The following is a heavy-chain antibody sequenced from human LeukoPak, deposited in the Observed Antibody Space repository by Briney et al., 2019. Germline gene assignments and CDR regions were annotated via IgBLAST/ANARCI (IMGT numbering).Heavy chain of an antibody. CDR2: IKPDGSET. V-gene: IGHV3-7*01. J-gene: IGHJ4*02. CDR1: GFTFNNYW. CDR3: ATTWPTLNY. Sequence: GGSLRLSCAVPGFTFNNYWMSWVRQAPGKGLELVGNIKPDGSETYYVDSVQGRFTISRDNAENSLNLQMNGLRAEDTAVYYCATTWPTLNYWGQGTLVTVSS.